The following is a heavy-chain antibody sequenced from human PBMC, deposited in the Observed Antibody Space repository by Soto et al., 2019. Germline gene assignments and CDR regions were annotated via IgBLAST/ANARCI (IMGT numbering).Heavy chain of an antibody. CDR3: ARGDYVWGSYRYSRGGYYGMDV. D-gene: IGHD3-16*02. V-gene: IGHV1-3*01. Sequence: ASVKVSCKASGYTFTSYAMHWVRQAPGQRLEWMGWINAGNGNTKYSQKFQGRVTITRDTSASTAYMELSSLRSEDTAVYYCARGDYVWGSYRYSRGGYYGMDVWGQGTTVTVSS. J-gene: IGHJ6*02. CDR1: GYTFTSYA. CDR2: INAGNGNT.